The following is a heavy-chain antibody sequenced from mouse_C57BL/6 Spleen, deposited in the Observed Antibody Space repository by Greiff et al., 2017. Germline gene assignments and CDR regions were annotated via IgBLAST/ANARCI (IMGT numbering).Heavy chain of an antibody. Sequence: DVKLQESVAELVRPGASVKLSCTASGFNIKNTYMHWVKQRPEQGLEWIGRIDPANGNTKYAPKFQGKATITADTSSNTAYLQLSSLTSEDTAIYYCARSGVTRSSPYYFDYWGQGTTLTVSS. CDR1: GFNIKNTY. CDR2: IDPANGNT. D-gene: IGHD2-5*01. CDR3: ARSGVTRSSPYYFDY. V-gene: IGHV14-3*01. J-gene: IGHJ2*01.